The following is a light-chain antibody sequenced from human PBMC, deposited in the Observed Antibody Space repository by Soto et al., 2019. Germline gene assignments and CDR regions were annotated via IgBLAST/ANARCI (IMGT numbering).Light chain of an antibody. CDR3: QQYDDWPST. J-gene: IGKJ1*01. Sequence: EIVMTQSPATLSVSPGDRATLSCRASRSIGSNLAWYQQKPGQAPRLLMYGAYTRATDIPARFRGSESGAEFTLTSSSLQSEDFAVYHCQQYDDWPSTFGQGTKVEIK. V-gene: IGKV3-15*01. CDR1: RSIGSN. CDR2: GAY.